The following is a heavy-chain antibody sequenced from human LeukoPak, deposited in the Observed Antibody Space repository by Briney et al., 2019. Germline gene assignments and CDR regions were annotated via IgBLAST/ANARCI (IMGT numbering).Heavy chain of an antibody. CDR2: ISSSSSYI. Sequence: GSLRLSCAAFGFTFSSYSMNWVRQAPGKGLEWVSSISSSSSYIYYADSVKGRFTISRDNARNSLYLQMNSLRADDTALYYCARGSGYSPLFDCWGQGTLVTVSS. CDR3: ARGSGYSPLFDC. D-gene: IGHD3-22*01. J-gene: IGHJ4*02. V-gene: IGHV3-21*04. CDR1: GFTFSSYS.